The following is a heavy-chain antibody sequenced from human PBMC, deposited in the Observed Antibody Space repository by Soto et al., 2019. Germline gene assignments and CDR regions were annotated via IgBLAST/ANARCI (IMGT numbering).Heavy chain of an antibody. D-gene: IGHD5-18*01. CDR3: ARAPRRYSYGYSIWFDP. Sequence: GASVKVSCKASGYTFTSYGISWVRQAPGQRLEWMGWINAGNGNTKYSQKFQGRVTITRDTSASTAYMELSSLRSEDTAVYYCARAPRRYSYGYSIWFDPWGQGTLVTVSS. CDR2: INAGNGNT. V-gene: IGHV1-3*01. CDR1: GYTFTSYG. J-gene: IGHJ5*02.